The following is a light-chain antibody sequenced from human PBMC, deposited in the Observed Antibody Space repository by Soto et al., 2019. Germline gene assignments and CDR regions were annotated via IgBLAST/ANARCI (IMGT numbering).Light chain of an antibody. V-gene: IGKV3-11*01. Sequence: EIVLTQSPATLSLSPGERATLSCRASQSVSSYLAWYQQKPGQAPRLLIYGASQRATGIPARFSGSGSGTDFTLTISSLEPEDVAIYYCQQRSNWPITFGQGTRLEIK. CDR3: QQRSNWPIT. CDR2: GAS. J-gene: IGKJ5*01. CDR1: QSVSSY.